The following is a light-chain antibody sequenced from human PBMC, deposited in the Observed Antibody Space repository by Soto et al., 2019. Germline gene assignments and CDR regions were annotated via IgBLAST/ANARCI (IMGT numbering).Light chain of an antibody. CDR1: SSDVGGYNY. J-gene: IGLJ1*01. V-gene: IGLV2-14*01. CDR2: DVS. Sequence: QSVLTQPASVSGSPGQSITISGTGTSSDVGGYNYVSWYQPHPGKAPKLMIYDVSNRPSGVSNRFSGSKSGNTASLTISGLQAEDEADYYCSSYTSSSTLLYVFGTGTKLTVL. CDR3: SSYTSSSTLLYV.